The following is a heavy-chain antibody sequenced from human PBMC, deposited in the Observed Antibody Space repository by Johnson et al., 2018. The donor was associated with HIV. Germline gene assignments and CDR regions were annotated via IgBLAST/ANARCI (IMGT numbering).Heavy chain of an antibody. CDR3: ARDGVAGTSGDI. CDR1: GFTFSSYG. V-gene: IGHV3-30*02. J-gene: IGHJ3*02. CDR2: IRYDGSNK. Sequence: QEQLVESGGGVVQPGGSLRLSCAASGFTFSSYGMHWVRQAPGKGLEWVAFIRYDGSNKYYADSVKGRFTISRDNSKNTLYLQMNSLRAEDTAVYYCARDGVAGTSGDIWGQGTMVTVSS. D-gene: IGHD6-19*01.